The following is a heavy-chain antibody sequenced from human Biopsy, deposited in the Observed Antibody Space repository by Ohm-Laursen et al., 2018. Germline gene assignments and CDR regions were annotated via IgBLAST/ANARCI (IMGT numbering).Heavy chain of an antibody. CDR3: ARGSNWNDWSFDY. Sequence: SETLSLTCAVSGGSFSGYYWSWIRQPPGKGLEWIGEMNHGGSTNYNSSLKSRVTISVDTSKNQFSLKLNSVTAADTAVYYCARGSNWNDWSFDYWGQGTVITVPS. CDR2: MNHGGST. D-gene: IGHD1-20*01. J-gene: IGHJ4*02. CDR1: GGSFSGYY. V-gene: IGHV4-34*01.